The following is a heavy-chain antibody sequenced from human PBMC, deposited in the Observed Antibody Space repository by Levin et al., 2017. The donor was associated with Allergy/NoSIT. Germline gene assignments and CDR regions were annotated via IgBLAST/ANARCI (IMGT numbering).Heavy chain of an antibody. Sequence: LSLTCAASGFAFSTYGMHWVRQAPGKGLEWVAVITYEESNKFYADSVKGRFSISRDISKNTVYLHMNSLRPEDSAVYYCARDAVREKDDFWGQGTLVTVSS. V-gene: IGHV3-30*03. D-gene: IGHD4-17*01. CDR3: ARDAVREKDDF. J-gene: IGHJ4*02. CDR2: ITYEESNK. CDR1: GFAFSTYG.